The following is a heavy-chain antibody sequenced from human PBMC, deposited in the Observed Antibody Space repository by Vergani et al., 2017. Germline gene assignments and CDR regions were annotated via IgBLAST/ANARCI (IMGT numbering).Heavy chain of an antibody. CDR3: ARAAYYYERVGGV. CDR2: ISSSGNTI. J-gene: IGHJ6*02. D-gene: IGHD3-22*01. V-gene: IGHV3-48*01. CDR1: GFIFSIYT. Sequence: GQVEESGGGVVQPGRSLRLSCAASGFIFSIYTMNWVRQAPGKGLEWVSYISSSGNTIYYADSVKGRFTISRDNAKNSLYLQMNSLRAEDTAVYYCARAAYYYERVGGVWGQGTTVTVSS.